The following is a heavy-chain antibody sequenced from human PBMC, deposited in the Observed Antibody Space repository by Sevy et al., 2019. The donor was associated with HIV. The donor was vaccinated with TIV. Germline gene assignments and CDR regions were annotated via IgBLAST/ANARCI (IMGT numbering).Heavy chain of an antibody. Sequence: GESLKISCKVSGYNFTSEWIAWVRQMPGEGLQAMGIIYPYDSDTRYSPSFQGQVTISADRSIDTAYLQLSGLKASDAATYYCARVYMASIRLGIAGFDFWGQGTMVTVSS. CDR2: IYPYDSDT. J-gene: IGHJ3*01. CDR1: GYNFTSEW. V-gene: IGHV5-51*01. D-gene: IGHD2-21*01. CDR3: ARVYMASIRLGIAGFDF.